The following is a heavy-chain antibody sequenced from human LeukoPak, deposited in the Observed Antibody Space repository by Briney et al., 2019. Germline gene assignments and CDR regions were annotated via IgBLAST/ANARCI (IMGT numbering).Heavy chain of an antibody. J-gene: IGHJ4*02. CDR3: ATEFLMGAIDS. CDR2: LYSGGNT. Sequence: GGSLRLSCAASGLTVSNNYMTWVRQAPGKGLEWVSGLYSGGNTYYADSVKGRFTISRDNSKNILYLQMNSLRADDTAVYYCATEFLMGAIDSWGQGSLVAVSS. CDR1: GLTVSNNY. D-gene: IGHD1-26*01. V-gene: IGHV3-66*01.